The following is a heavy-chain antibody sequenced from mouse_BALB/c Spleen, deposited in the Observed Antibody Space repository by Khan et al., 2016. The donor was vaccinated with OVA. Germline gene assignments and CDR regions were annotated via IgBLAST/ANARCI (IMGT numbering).Heavy chain of an antibody. CDR2: INPSSGYA. J-gene: IGHJ3*01. V-gene: IGHV1-4*01. D-gene: IGHD2-14*01. Sequence: QVQLQQSGAELARPGASVKMSCKASGYTFTTYTMHWIKQRPGQGLEWIGYINPSSGYANYNQKFKDKATLTADKSSSTAYMQLRSLNSEDSAVFYCAREGAYYRSDGWFAYWGQGTLVTVSA. CDR1: GYTFTTYT. CDR3: AREGAYYRSDGWFAY.